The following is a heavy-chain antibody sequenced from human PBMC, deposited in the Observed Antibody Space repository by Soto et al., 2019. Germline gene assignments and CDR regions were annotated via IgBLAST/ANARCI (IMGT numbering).Heavy chain of an antibody. CDR1: GFTFSSYA. Sequence: PVGSLRLSCAASGFTFSSYAMHWVRQAPGKGLEWVAVISYDGSNKYYADSVKGRFTISRDNSKNTLYLQMNSLRAEDTAVYYCARDSGYSSGWSDFDYWGQGTLVTVSS. CDR2: ISYDGSNK. J-gene: IGHJ4*02. D-gene: IGHD6-19*01. CDR3: ARDSGYSSGWSDFDY. V-gene: IGHV3-30-3*01.